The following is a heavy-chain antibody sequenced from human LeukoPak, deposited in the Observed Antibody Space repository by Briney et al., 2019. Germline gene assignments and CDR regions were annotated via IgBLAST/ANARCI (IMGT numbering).Heavy chain of an antibody. D-gene: IGHD3-3*01. Sequence: GGSLTLSCAASGFTFSDSAVSWVRQSPGEGREWVSSISDTGGRTYYADSVKGRFTITRDNSRNTVYLQMNQMRAGDTARYYCAKGGQDFDFWRFDLWGQGILVTVSS. CDR3: AKGGQDFDFWRFDL. CDR1: GFTFSDSA. V-gene: IGHV3-23*01. J-gene: IGHJ5*02. CDR2: ISDTGGRT.